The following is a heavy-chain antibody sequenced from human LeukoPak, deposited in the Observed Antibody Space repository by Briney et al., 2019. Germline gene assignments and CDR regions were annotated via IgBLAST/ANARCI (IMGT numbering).Heavy chain of an antibody. CDR2: ISYDGNNK. CDR3: ARSYYDSTGYYLAEYFQH. J-gene: IGHJ1*01. CDR1: GFTFSIYA. Sequence: PGGSLRLSCAASGFTFSIYAMDWVRQAPGKGLEWVALISYDGNNKYYADSVEGRFSISRGNSKNTLYLQMNSLRPEDTAIYYCARSYYDSTGYYLAEYFQHWGQGTLVTVSS. V-gene: IGHV3-30-3*01. D-gene: IGHD3-22*01.